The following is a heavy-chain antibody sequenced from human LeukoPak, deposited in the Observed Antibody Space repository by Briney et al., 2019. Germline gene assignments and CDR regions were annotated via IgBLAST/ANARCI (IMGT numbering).Heavy chain of an antibody. Sequence: PGGTLRLSCAASGFPFSSYWMSWVRQAPGKGPEGVANIKKDGSDKHYLDSVKGRFNISRDNPKNSLYLKMNSLRAEDTAVYYCARHLSGIKGYTYGRGIDYWGQGTLVTVSS. J-gene: IGHJ4*02. V-gene: IGHV3-7*01. CDR1: GFPFSSYW. CDR2: IKKDGSDK. CDR3: ARHLSGIKGYTYGRGIDY. D-gene: IGHD5-18*01.